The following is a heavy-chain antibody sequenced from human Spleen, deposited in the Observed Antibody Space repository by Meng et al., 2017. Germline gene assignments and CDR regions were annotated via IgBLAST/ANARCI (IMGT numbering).Heavy chain of an antibody. V-gene: IGHV4-34*01. Sequence: SETLSLTCAVYGGSFSGYYWSWIRQPPGKGLEWIGEINHSGSTNYNPSLKSRVTISVDTSKNQFSLKLSSVTAADSAVYYCARGPTTMAHDFDYWGQGILVTVSS. CDR1: GGSFSGYY. CDR2: INHSGST. J-gene: IGHJ4*02. D-gene: IGHD4-11*01. CDR3: ARGPTTMAHDFDY.